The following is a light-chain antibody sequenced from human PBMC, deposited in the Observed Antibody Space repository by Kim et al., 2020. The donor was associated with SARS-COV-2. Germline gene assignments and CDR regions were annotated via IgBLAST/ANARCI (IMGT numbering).Light chain of an antibody. CDR3: ISYTSSRSWV. Sequence: GQSITISCTGTSSDVGGYNYVSWYQQHPGKAPKLMIYTVCERPSGVSARFSGSKSGNTASLTISGLQAEDEADYYCISYTSSRSWVFGGGTQLTVL. CDR2: TVC. J-gene: IGLJ3*02. V-gene: IGLV2-14*03. CDR1: SSDVGGYNY.